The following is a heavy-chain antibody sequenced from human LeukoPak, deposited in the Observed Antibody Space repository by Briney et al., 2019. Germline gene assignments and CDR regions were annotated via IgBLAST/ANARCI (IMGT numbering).Heavy chain of an antibody. CDR2: IYSGGST. CDR1: GVTVTSNY. CDR3: ANPVLLWFGELSNDAFDI. Sequence: GGSLRLSCAASGVTVTSNYMSWVRQAPGKGLEWVSVIYSGGSTYYADSVKGRFTISRDNSKNTLYLQMNSLRAEDTAVYYCANPVLLWFGELSNDAFDIWGQGTMVTVSS. V-gene: IGHV3-53*01. J-gene: IGHJ3*02. D-gene: IGHD3-10*01.